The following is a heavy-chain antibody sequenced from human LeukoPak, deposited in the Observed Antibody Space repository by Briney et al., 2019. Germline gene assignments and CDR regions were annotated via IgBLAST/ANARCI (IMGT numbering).Heavy chain of an antibody. J-gene: IGHJ5*02. CDR2: ISSSSSTI. Sequence: QPGGSLRLSCAASGVSFRSYSMNWVRKAPGKGLEWVSYISSSSSTIYYADSVKGRFTISRDNAKRSLYLQMNSLRGADTAVYYCAKAHTVTTLYWFDPWGQGTLVTVSS. CDR1: GVSFRSYS. V-gene: IGHV3-48*04. CDR3: AKAHTVTTLYWFDP. D-gene: IGHD4-17*01.